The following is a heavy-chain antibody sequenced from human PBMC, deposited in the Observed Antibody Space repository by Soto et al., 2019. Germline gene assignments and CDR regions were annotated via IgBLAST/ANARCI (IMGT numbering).Heavy chain of an antibody. Sequence: PGGSLRLSCTASGFTFGDYAMSWVRQAPGKGLEWVGFIRSKAYGGTTEYAASVKGRFTISRDDSKSIAYQQMNSLKTEDKTVYYCTRESYSSSWYGRYYYYGMDVWGQGTTVTVSS. J-gene: IGHJ6*02. CDR2: IRSKAYGGTT. D-gene: IGHD6-13*01. V-gene: IGHV3-49*04. CDR3: TRESYSSSWYGRYYYYGMDV. CDR1: GFTFGDYA.